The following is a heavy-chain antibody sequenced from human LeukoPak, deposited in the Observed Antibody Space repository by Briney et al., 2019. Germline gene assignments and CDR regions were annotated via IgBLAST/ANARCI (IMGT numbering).Heavy chain of an antibody. Sequence: AESPKISCKGSAYSSTSYWIIWVRQMARKGLECIGIIYPGDSETTNSPSFQGQVTISADKSISTAYLHWSSLKASDTAMYYCAREITMVRGARFFDYWGQGTLVTVSS. D-gene: IGHD3-10*01. CDR3: AREITMVRGARFFDY. V-gene: IGHV5-51*01. CDR2: IYPGDSET. CDR1: AYSSTSYW. J-gene: IGHJ4*02.